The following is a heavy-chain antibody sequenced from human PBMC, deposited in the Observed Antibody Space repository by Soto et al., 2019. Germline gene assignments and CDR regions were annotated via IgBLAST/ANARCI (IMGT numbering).Heavy chain of an antibody. CDR2: IFSNDDK. J-gene: IGHJ5*02. V-gene: IGHV2-26*01. D-gene: IGHD2-2*01. CDR3: ALIKNCSRTDCYLASFDP. Sequence: CGPTLGNPTGTLKLTCTVSGVPLINGRLGVRWTAPPSPSALEWPAHIFSNDDKSYSTSLKSRLTISKDTSRSQVVLTMNKMDPVDSATYCCALIKNCSRTDCYLASFDPWGQGTMFTVSS. CDR1: GVPLINGRLG.